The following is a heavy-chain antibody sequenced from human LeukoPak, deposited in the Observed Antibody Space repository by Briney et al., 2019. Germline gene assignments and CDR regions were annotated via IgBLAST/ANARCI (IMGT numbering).Heavy chain of an antibody. Sequence: GGSLRLSCAASGFTVSTNYMNWVRQAPGKGLEWVSIIYSGGSTNYAGSVKGRFTISRDNSKNTLYLQMNSLRAEDTAVYYCTRTSSGWYSYWGQGTLVTVSS. V-gene: IGHV3-66*01. CDR1: GFTVSTNY. CDR3: TRTSSGWYSY. J-gene: IGHJ4*02. D-gene: IGHD6-19*01. CDR2: IYSGGST.